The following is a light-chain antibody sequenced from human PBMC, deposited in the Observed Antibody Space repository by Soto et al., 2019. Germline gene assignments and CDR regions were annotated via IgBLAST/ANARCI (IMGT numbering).Light chain of an antibody. CDR2: AAS. Sequence: DIQMTQSPSSLSASVGDRVTITCRASQSISSNLNWYQQKPGKAPKLPIYAASSLQSGVPSRFSGGGSGTDFTLTISSLQPEDFATYSCQQSYSTPLTFGGGTKVEIK. J-gene: IGKJ4*01. V-gene: IGKV1-39*01. CDR1: QSISSN. CDR3: QQSYSTPLT.